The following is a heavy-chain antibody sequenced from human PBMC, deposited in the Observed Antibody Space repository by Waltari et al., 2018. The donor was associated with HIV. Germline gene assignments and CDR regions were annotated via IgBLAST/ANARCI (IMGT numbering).Heavy chain of an antibody. Sequence: EVQLVESGGGLVQPGGSLRLSCAASGFTFSSYWMSWVRQAPGKGLEWVANIKQDGSEKYYVDSVKGRFTISRDNAKNSLYLQMNSLRAEDTAVYYCARGTRDWGRMGGYFDYWGQGTLVTVSS. V-gene: IGHV3-7*01. D-gene: IGHD7-27*01. CDR3: ARGTRDWGRMGGYFDY. CDR1: GFTFSSYW. CDR2: IKQDGSEK. J-gene: IGHJ4*02.